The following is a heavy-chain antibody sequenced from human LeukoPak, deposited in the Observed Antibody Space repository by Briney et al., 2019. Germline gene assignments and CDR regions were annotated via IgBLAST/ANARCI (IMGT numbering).Heavy chain of an antibody. V-gene: IGHV3-30-3*01. J-gene: IGHJ4*02. CDR3: AGSPYDSSGYYLYFDY. CDR2: ISYDGSNK. Sequence: TGGSLRLSCAASGFTFSSYAMHWVRQAPGKGLEWVAVISYDGSNKYYADSVKGRFSISRDNSKNTLYLQMNSLRAEDTAVYYCAGSPYDSSGYYLYFDYRGQGTLVTVSS. D-gene: IGHD3-22*01. CDR1: GFTFSSYA.